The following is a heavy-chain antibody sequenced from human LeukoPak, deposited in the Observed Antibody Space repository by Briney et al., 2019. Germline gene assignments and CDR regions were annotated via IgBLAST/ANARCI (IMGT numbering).Heavy chain of an antibody. CDR1: GFTFSSYC. J-gene: IGHJ4*02. V-gene: IGHV3-21*01. CDR3: ARAGGSTVSHSDY. Sequence: GSLRLSCAASGFTFSSYCMNWIRQAPGKGLEWVSSISSSTSYIYYADSVKGRFTISKDNAKNSLYLQMNSLRAEDTAVYYCARAGGSTVSHSDYWGQGTLVTVSS. D-gene: IGHD4-17*01. CDR2: ISSSTSYI.